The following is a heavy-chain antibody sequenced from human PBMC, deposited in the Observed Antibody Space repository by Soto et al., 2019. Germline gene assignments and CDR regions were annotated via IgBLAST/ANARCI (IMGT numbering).Heavy chain of an antibody. Sequence: ASVKVSCKVSGYTLTELSMHWVRQAPGKGLEWMGGFDPEDGETIYAQKFQGRVTMTEDTPTDTAYMELSSLRSEDTAVYYCASFYDCSSTSCYTGDYYYYGMDVWGQGTTVTVSS. CDR1: GYTLTELS. D-gene: IGHD2-2*02. CDR2: FDPEDGET. CDR3: ASFYDCSSTSCYTGDYYYYGMDV. J-gene: IGHJ6*02. V-gene: IGHV1-24*01.